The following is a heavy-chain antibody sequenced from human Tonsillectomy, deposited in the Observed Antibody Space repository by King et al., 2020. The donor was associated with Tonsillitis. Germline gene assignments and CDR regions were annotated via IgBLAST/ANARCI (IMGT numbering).Heavy chain of an antibody. V-gene: IGHV3-43*02. J-gene: IGHJ4*02. CDR1: GFTFDDYA. D-gene: IGHD2-15*01. CDR2: ISGDGGST. Sequence: VQLVESGGGVVQPGGSLRLSCAASGFTFDDYAMHWVRHAPGKGLEWVSLISGDGGSTDYADSVKGRFTISRDNSKNSLFLQMNSLRTEDTALYYCAKDAKGYCSGGSCYPDYWGQGTLVTVSS. CDR3: AKDAKGYCSGGSCYPDY.